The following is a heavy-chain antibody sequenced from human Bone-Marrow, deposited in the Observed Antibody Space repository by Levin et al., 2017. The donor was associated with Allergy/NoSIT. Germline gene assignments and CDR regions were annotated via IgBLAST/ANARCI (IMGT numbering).Heavy chain of an antibody. CDR1: GGSISTYF. CDR3: ARSQKDVGRQLDY. V-gene: IGHV4-4*07. Sequence: SETLSLTCTVSGGSISTYFWSWIRQPAGKGLDWIGRMYASGNTNYNPSLKSRVTMSLDTSKNQFSLNLTSVTAADTAVYYCARSQKDVGRQLDYWGQGTLVTVSS. CDR2: MYASGNT. J-gene: IGHJ4*02. D-gene: IGHD6-6*01.